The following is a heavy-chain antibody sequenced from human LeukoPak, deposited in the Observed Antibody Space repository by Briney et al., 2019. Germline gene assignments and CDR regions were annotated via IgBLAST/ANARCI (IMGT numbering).Heavy chain of an antibody. V-gene: IGHV1-58*01. J-gene: IGHJ4*02. CDR2: IVVGSGNT. Sequence: VASVKVSCKASGFTFTSSAVQWVRQARGQRLEWIGWIVVGSGNTNYAQKFQERVTITRDMSTSTAYMGLSSLRSEDTAVYYCAAEGGIQLWSFDYWGQGTLVTVSS. CDR3: AAEGGIQLWSFDY. D-gene: IGHD5-18*01. CDR1: GFTFTSSA.